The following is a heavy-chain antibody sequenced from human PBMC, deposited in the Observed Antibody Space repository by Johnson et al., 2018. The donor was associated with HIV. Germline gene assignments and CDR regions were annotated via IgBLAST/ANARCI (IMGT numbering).Heavy chain of an antibody. V-gene: IGHV3-15*01. CDR1: GFTFSNAW. CDR2: IKSKTDGGTT. J-gene: IGHJ3*02. CDR3: TTALTGDAFNI. Sequence: VQLVESGGGLVKPGGSLRLSCTASGFTFSNAWMSWVRQAPGKGLEWVGRIKSKTDGGTTDYAAPVKGRFAISRDDSKNTLYLQLNSLKTEDTAVYYCTTALTGDAFNICGQGTLVTVSS. D-gene: IGHD7-27*01.